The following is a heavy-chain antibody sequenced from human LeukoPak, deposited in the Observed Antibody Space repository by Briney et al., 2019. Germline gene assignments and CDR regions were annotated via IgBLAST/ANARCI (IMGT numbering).Heavy chain of an antibody. CDR3: ARDLGTNGVHYGMDV. CDR2: IIPIFGTA. CDR1: GGTFSSYA. D-gene: IGHD2-8*01. Sequence: SMKVSCKASGGTFSSYAISWVRQAPGQGLEWMGGIIPIFGTANYAQKFQGRVTITADESTSTAYMELSSLRSEDTAVYYCARDLGTNGVHYGMDVWGQGTTVTVSS. V-gene: IGHV1-69*13. J-gene: IGHJ6*02.